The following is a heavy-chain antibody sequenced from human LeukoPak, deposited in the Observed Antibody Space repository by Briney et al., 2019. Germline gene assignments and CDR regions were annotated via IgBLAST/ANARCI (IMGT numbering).Heavy chain of an antibody. CDR2: ISDDGRHN. CDR1: GFTFSSYG. V-gene: IGHV3-30*19. Sequence: GGSLRLSCAASGFTFSSYGMHWIRQAPGKGLEWVAVISDDGRHNYYADSVKGRFTISRDNSKSTLYLQMNSLRDDDSDAYFCARVYLERLTAGYFDHWGQGTQVTVSP. J-gene: IGHJ4*02. CDR3: ARVYLERLTAGYFDH. D-gene: IGHD2-8*01.